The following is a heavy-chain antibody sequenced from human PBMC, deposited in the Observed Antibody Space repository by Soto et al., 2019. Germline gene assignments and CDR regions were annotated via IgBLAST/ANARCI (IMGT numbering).Heavy chain of an antibody. Sequence: VTLKESGPVLVKPTETLTLTCTVSGFSLSNARMGVSWIRQPPGQALEWLAHIFSNDEKSYSTSLKSRLTISKDTSKSQVVLTMTNMDPVDTATYYCARISGYDTFFPAWFDPWGQGTLVTVSS. CDR1: GFSLSNARMG. V-gene: IGHV2-26*01. CDR2: IFSNDEK. CDR3: ARISGYDTFFPAWFDP. D-gene: IGHD3-22*01. J-gene: IGHJ5*02.